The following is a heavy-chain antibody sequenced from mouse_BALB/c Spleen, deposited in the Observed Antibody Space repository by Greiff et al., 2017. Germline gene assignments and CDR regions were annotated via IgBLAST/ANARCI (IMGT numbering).Heavy chain of an antibody. V-gene: IGHV14-1*02. CDR2: IDPENGNT. Sequence: EVQLQESGAELVRPGALVKLSCKASGFNIKDYYMHWVKQRPEQGLEWIGWIDPENGNTIYDPKFQGKASITADTSSNTAYLQLSSLTSEDTAVYYCARAGPMITTSAYWGQGTLVTVSA. D-gene: IGHD2-4*01. CDR1: GFNIKDYY. CDR3: ARAGPMITTSAY. J-gene: IGHJ3*01.